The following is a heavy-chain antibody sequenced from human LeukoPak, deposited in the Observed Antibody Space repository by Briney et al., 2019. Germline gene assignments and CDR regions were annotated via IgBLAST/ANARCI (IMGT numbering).Heavy chain of an antibody. V-gene: IGHV4-34*01. J-gene: IGHJ6*02. CDR3: ARGDTMVRGVMLRRVGMDV. CDR1: GGSFSGYY. Sequence: SETLSLTCAVYGGSFSGYYWSWIRQPPGKGLEWIGEINHSGSTNYNPPLKSRVTISVDTSKNQFSLKLSSVTAADTAVYYCARGDTMVRGVMLRRVGMDVWGQGTTVTVSS. D-gene: IGHD3-10*01. CDR2: INHSGST.